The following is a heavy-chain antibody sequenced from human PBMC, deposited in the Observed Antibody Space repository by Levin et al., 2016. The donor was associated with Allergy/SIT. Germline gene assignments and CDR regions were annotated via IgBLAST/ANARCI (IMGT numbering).Heavy chain of an antibody. CDR3: VRDLSRGNSWYYYFDS. V-gene: IGHV3-48*01. CDR2: ISSSGTNI. D-gene: IGHD4-23*01. Sequence: GESLKISCAASGFTLRSYAINWVRQAPEKGLEWVSYISSSGTNIQYADSVKGRFTISRDNAKNSLYLQMNSLRAEDTAVYYCVRDLSRGNSWYYYFDSWGQGTLVTVSS. CDR1: GFTLRSYA. J-gene: IGHJ4*02.